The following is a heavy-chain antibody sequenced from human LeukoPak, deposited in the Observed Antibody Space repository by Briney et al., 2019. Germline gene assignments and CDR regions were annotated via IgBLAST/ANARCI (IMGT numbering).Heavy chain of an antibody. J-gene: IGHJ3*02. CDR1: GGSFSNYY. V-gene: IGHV4-34*01. Sequence: SETLSLTCAVYGGSFSNYYWTWIRQRPGKGLEWIGEINHSGSTNYNPSLKSRVTISVDTSKNQFSLRLSSVTAADTAVYYCARDGRTRHDAFDIWGQGTMVTVSS. CDR3: ARDGRTRHDAFDI. CDR2: INHSGST.